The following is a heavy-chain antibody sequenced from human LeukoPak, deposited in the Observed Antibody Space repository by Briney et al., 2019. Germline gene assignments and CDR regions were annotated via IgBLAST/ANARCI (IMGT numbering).Heavy chain of an antibody. CDR2: VYYSGTT. Sequence: SETLSLTCTVSGDSISNYWTWIRQPPGEGLEWLGYVYYSGTTNYNPSLKSRVTISVDTSKNHFSLKLTSVTAADTAVYYCAKVSSLITFGGTYRRGDAFDIWGQGTMVTVSS. J-gene: IGHJ3*02. D-gene: IGHD3-16*01. CDR1: GDSISNY. CDR3: AKVSSLITFGGTYRRGDAFDI. V-gene: IGHV4-59*12.